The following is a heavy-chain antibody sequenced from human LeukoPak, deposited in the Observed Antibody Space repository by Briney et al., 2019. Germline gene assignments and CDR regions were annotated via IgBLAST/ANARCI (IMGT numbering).Heavy chain of an antibody. CDR1: GYTFTGYY. V-gene: IGHV1-2*02. J-gene: IGHJ3*02. Sequence: ASVKVSCKASGYTFTGYYMHWVRQAPGQGLEWMGWINPNSGDTNYAQKFQGRVTMTGDTSISTGYMELSRLTSDDTAVYYCARPRNWNWRYDAFDIWGQGTMVTVSS. D-gene: IGHD1-7*01. CDR3: ARPRNWNWRYDAFDI. CDR2: INPNSGDT.